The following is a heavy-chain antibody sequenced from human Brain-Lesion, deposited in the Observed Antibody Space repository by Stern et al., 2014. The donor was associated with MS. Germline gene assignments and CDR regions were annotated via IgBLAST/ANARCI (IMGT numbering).Heavy chain of an antibody. CDR2: IYYSGFT. D-gene: IGHD1-26*01. CDR3: ARHDSVPRPSQLYSARDRGPGYFDY. J-gene: IGHJ4*02. Sequence: QVQLQESGPGLVKPSETLSLTCTVSGGSISSSTYYWAWIRQPPGKGLEWIGNIYYSGFTYYNPSLKSRVTISVDISQNQFSLKLSSVTAADPAIYYCARHDSVPRPSQLYSARDRGPGYFDYWGQGTLVTVSS. V-gene: IGHV4-39*01. CDR1: GGSISSSTYY.